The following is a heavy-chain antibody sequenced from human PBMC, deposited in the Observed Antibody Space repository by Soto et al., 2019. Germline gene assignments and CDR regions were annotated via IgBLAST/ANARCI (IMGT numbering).Heavy chain of an antibody. D-gene: IGHD3-3*01. CDR3: AGEYYDFWRGIAGMDV. V-gene: IGHV3-74*01. Sequence: GGSLRLSCAASGFTFSSYWMHWVRQAPGKGLVWVSRINSDGSSTSYADSVKGRFTISRDNAKNTLYLQMNSLRAEDTAVYYCAGEYYDFWRGIAGMDVWGKGTTVTVSS. CDR2: INSDGSST. CDR1: GFTFSSYW. J-gene: IGHJ6*03.